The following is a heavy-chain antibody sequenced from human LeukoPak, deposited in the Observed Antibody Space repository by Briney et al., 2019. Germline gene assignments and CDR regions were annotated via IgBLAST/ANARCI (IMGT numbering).Heavy chain of an antibody. CDR2: ISSSSSYI. CDR3: ARDESYYDILTGHNDAFDI. D-gene: IGHD3-9*01. J-gene: IGHJ3*02. Sequence: GGSLRLSCAASGFTFSSYSMNWVRQASGKGLEWVSSISSSSSYIYYADSVKGRFTISRDNAKNSLYLQMNSLRAEDTAVYYCARDESYYDILTGHNDAFDIWGQGTMVTVSS. V-gene: IGHV3-21*01. CDR1: GFTFSSYS.